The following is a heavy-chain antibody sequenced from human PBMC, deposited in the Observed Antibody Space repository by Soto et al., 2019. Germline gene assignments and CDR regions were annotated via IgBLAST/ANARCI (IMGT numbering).Heavy chain of an antibody. CDR3: TPLALKDNSDWYPLSD. CDR2: IKSETDGGTI. J-gene: IGHJ4*02. V-gene: IGHV3-15*07. Sequence: EVQLVESGGGLVKPGGSLRLSCAGSGFTFSNVWMNWVRQAPGKGLEWVGRIKSETDGGTIDYAAPVKGRFTISRDDSNNTLYLQMNSLKTEDTATYYCTPLALKDNSDWYPLSDWGQGTRVTGSS. D-gene: IGHD6-19*01. CDR1: GFTFSNVW.